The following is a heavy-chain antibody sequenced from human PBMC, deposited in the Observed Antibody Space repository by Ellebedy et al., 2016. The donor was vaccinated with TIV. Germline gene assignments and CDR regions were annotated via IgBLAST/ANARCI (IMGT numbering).Heavy chain of an antibody. J-gene: IGHJ5*02. CDR3: ARDRYDILTGTFSWFDP. CDR2: ISAYNGNT. Sequence: ASLKVSCKAFGYTFTSDGISWVRQAPGQGLEWMGWISAYNGNTNYVQKFQGRVTMTTDTATNTAYMELRSLRSDDTAMYYCARDRYDILTGTFSWFDPWGQGTLVTVSS. D-gene: IGHD3-9*01. V-gene: IGHV1-18*01. CDR1: GYTFTSDG.